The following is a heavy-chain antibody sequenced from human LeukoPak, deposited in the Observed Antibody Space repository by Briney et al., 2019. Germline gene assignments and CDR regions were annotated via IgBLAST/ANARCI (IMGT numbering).Heavy chain of an antibody. CDR2: IYTSGST. V-gene: IGHV4-4*07. CDR3: ARESISLGPAIEV. D-gene: IGHD2-21*02. J-gene: IGHJ4*02. Sequence: SETLSLTCTVSGFSISSYYWSWIRQPAGKGLEWIGRIYTSGSTNYNASLKSRVSMSVDTSKNQFSLKLSSVTAADTAVYYCARESISLGPAIEVWGQGTLVTVSS. CDR1: GFSISSYY.